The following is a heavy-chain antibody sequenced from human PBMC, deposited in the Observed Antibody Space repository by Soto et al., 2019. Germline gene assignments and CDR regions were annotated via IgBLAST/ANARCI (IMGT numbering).Heavy chain of an antibody. D-gene: IGHD4-4*01. V-gene: IGHV1-69*10. CDR3: ARRTTEVEWFDP. Sequence: SVKVSCKASGGGNLRDYRTTWVRRAPGQGLEWMGGIIPKLGSANYAQKFQGQVTISADKSISTAYLQWSSLKASDTAIYYCARRTTEVEWFDPWGQGTLVTVSS. J-gene: IGHJ5*02. CDR1: GGGNLRDYR. CDR2: IIPKLGSA.